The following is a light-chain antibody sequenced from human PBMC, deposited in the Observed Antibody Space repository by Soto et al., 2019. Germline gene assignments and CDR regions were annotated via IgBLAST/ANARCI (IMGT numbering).Light chain of an antibody. V-gene: IGKV3-15*01. J-gene: IGKJ2*01. CDR3: QQYNNWPYT. Sequence: EIVMTQSPATLSVSPGKRATLSCRASQSVSSNLAWYQQKSGQAPRLLIYGASTRATGIPARFSGSGSGTEFTLTISSLQSEDFAVYYCQQYNNWPYTFGQGTKLEIK. CDR1: QSVSSN. CDR2: GAS.